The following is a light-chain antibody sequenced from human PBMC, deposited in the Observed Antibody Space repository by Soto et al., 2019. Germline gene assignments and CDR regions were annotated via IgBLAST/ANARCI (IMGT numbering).Light chain of an antibody. CDR3: SSYAGRDTVV. V-gene: IGLV2-8*01. J-gene: IGLJ1*01. Sequence: QSARAQPPPASGSPGQAVTVSCTGTSSDIGDTHYVSWYQQRPGKAPKLMVYEVSKRPSGVPDRFSGSKSGNTASLTVSGLLAEDEGDYYCSSYAGRDTVVFGSGTKVTVL. CDR1: SSDIGDTHY. CDR2: EVS.